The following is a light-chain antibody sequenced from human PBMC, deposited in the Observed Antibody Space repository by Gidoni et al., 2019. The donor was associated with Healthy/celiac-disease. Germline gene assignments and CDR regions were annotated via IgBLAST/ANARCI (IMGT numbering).Light chain of an antibody. J-gene: IGKJ3*01. CDR1: QIISSY. CDR2: AAA. Sequence: DIQMTQPPSSLSASVVDRVTITCRASQIISSYLNWYQQKPGKAPKLLIYAAASLQSGVPSRFSSSGAGTDYTLTISSLQPEDFATNYCQQSYSTLPEGTFGHGTKVEIK. CDR3: QQSYSTLPEGT. V-gene: IGKV1-39*01.